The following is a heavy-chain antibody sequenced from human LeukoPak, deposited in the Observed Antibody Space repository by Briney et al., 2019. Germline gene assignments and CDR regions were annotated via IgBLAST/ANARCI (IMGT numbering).Heavy chain of an antibody. CDR2: ISGSGGST. D-gene: IGHD3-10*01. Sequence: GGSLRLSCAASGFTFSSYGMSWVRQAPGRGLEWVSAISGSGGSTYYADSVKGRFTISRDNSKNTLYLQMNSLRAEDTVVYYCAKVITMVRGVIIGDGFDYWGQGTLVTVSS. CDR1: GFTFSSYG. CDR3: AKVITMVRGVIIGDGFDY. J-gene: IGHJ4*02. V-gene: IGHV3-23*01.